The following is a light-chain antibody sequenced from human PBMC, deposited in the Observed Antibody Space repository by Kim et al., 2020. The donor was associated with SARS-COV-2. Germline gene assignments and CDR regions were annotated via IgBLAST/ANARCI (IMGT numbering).Light chain of an antibody. CDR3: QSYDTRNRVV. J-gene: IGLJ2*01. CDR2: ENS. CDR1: TASIATDY. V-gene: IGLV6-57*03. Sequence: KTVIRPCTRSTASIATDYVQWYQQRPGSAPTTVIYENSQGPSGVPPRFSGSIDISSNSASLTISGLKTEDAADYYCQSYDTRNRVVFGGGTQLTVL.